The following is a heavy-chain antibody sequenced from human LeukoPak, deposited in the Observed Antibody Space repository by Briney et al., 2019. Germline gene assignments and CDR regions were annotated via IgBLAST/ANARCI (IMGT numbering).Heavy chain of an antibody. CDR3: AREWCSSTSCYTNLVDP. D-gene: IGHD2-2*02. Sequence: ASVKVSCKASGYTFTGYYMHWVRQAPGQGLEWMGWINPNSGGTNYAQKFQGRVTMTRDTSISTAYMELSRLRSDDTAVYYCAREWCSSTSCYTNLVDPRGQGTLVTVSS. CDR1: GYTFTGYY. V-gene: IGHV1-2*02. J-gene: IGHJ5*02. CDR2: INPNSGGT.